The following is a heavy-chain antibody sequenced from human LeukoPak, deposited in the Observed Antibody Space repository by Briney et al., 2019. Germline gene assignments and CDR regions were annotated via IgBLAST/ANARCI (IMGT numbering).Heavy chain of an antibody. Sequence: QPGGSLRLSCESSEFTFSTYWMTWFRLAPGKGLEWVATIKQDGSETHYVDSAKGRFTISRDNAKNYLYLQIDRVRVEDTAIYYCAKSLDYWGQGALLTVSS. CDR3: AKSLDY. CDR1: EFTFSTYW. CDR2: IKQDGSET. J-gene: IGHJ4*02. V-gene: IGHV3-7*01.